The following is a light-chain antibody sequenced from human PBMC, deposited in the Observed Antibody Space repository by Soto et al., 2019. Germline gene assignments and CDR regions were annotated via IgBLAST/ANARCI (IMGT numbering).Light chain of an antibody. J-gene: IGLJ1*01. V-gene: IGLV2-14*01. CDR1: RSDIGGYNY. CDR3: SSYSSSSSLYV. Sequence: QSALTQPASVSGSPGQSITISCIGTRSDIGGYNYVSWHQQHPGKAPKLMIYEVSNRPSGVSDRFSGSKSANTASLTISGLQAEDEADYYCSSYSSSSSLYVFGTGTKLTVL. CDR2: EVS.